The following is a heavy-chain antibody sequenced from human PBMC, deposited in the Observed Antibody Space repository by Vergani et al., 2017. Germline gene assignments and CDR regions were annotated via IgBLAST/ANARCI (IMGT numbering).Heavy chain of an antibody. D-gene: IGHD3-22*01. J-gene: IGHJ4*02. CDR3: ARLVVISTLEDY. Sequence: QVQLVQSGAEVKKPGASVKVSCKASGYTFTSYGISWVRQAPGQALHCIGWISPYNGNTNYAQKLPGKVTMTTDTSKSTAYMELRSLRSDDTAVYYCARLVVISTLEDYWGQGTLVTVSS. CDR1: GYTFTSYG. V-gene: IGHV1-18*04. CDR2: ISPYNGNT.